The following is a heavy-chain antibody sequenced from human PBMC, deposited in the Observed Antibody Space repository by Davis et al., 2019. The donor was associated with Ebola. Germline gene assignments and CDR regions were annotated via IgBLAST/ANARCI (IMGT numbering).Heavy chain of an antibody. CDR1: GGSIRTHY. CDR3: ARSVFYDSTGYYVHWYYDL. Sequence: SETLSLTCTVSGGSIRTHYWSWIRQSPGKGLEWIGYSYYGGRTDYNPSLRNRAFISVDTSKNHFSLTLSSVTAADTAIYYCARSVFYDSTGYYVHWYYDLWGRGTLVTVSS. CDR2: SYYGGRT. J-gene: IGHJ2*01. V-gene: IGHV4-59*11. D-gene: IGHD3-22*01.